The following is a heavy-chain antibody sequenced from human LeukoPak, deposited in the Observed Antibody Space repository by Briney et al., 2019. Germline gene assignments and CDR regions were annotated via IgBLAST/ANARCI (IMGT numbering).Heavy chain of an antibody. CDR1: GFTFSSNA. J-gene: IGHJ4*02. D-gene: IGHD3-3*02. V-gene: IGHV3-23*01. CDR2: IGSSAGSI. CDR3: VRDLHFWSAGDY. Sequence: GGSLRLSCAASGFTFSSNAMSWVRQAPGKGLEWVSGIGSSAGSIHYADSVKGRFTISRDNSKSTLYLEMNSLRAEDTAVYYCVRDLHFWSAGDYWGQGTLVTVSS.